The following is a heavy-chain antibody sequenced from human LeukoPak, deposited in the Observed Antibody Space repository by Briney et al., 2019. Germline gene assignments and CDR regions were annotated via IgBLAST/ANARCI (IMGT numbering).Heavy chain of an antibody. CDR3: ARDPTPSSGSYYFDY. CDR2: ISSSSSYI. V-gene: IGHV3-21*01. Sequence: GGSLRLSCAASGFTFSSYSMNWVRQAPGKGLEWVSSISSSSSYIYYADSVKGRFTISRDNSKNTLYLQMNSLRAEDTAVYYCARDPTPSSGSYYFDYWGQGTLVTVSS. CDR1: GFTFSSYS. J-gene: IGHJ4*02. D-gene: IGHD1-26*01.